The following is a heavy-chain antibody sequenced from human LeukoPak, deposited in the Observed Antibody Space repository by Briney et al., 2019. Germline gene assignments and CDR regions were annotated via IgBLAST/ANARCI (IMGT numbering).Heavy chain of an antibody. CDR2: IIPILGIA. V-gene: IGHV1-69*04. CDR3: AKGYGDQNWFDP. Sequence: ASVKVSCKASGGTFSSYAISWVRQAPGQGLEWTGRIIPILGIANYAQKFQGRVTITADKSTSTAYMELSSLRSEDTAVYYCAKGYGDQNWFDPWGQGTLVTVSS. J-gene: IGHJ5*02. CDR1: GGTFSSYA. D-gene: IGHD4-17*01.